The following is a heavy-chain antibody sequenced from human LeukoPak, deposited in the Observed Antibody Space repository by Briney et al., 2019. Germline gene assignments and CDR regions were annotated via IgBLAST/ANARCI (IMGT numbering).Heavy chain of an antibody. CDR2: IYYSGST. CDR3: AGRNFDFWNDYYYMDV. CDR1: GGSITNYY. D-gene: IGHD3-3*01. Sequence: SETLSLTCTVSGGSITNYYWSWIRQRPGKGLEWIGYIYYSGSTNYNPSLKSRLTISVDTSKNQFSLKLSSVTAADTAVYYCAGRNFDFWNDYYYMDVWGKGTTVTVSS. J-gene: IGHJ6*03. V-gene: IGHV4-59*01.